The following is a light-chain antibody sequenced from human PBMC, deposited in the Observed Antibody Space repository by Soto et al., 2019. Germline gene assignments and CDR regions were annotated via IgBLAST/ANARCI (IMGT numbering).Light chain of an antibody. CDR3: YSYTSSSTVL. J-gene: IGLJ2*01. CDR2: DVS. V-gene: IGLV2-14*03. CDR1: SSDIGGYNY. Sequence: QSVLTQPASVSGSPGQSITISCTGISSDIGGYNYVSWYQQLPGKAPKLMIYDVSNRRSGVSNRFSGSKSGNMASLTISGLQAEDEADYYCYSYTSSSTVLFGGGTKVTVL.